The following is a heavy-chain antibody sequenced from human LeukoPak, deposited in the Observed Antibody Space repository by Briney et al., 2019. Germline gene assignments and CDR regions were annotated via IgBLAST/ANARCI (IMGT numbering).Heavy chain of an antibody. Sequence: SVKVPCKASGGTFSSYAISWVRQAPGQGLEWMGGIIPIFGTANYAQKFQGRVTITADESTSTAYMELSSLRSEDTAVYYCAKDGRVGWLRLGKYYFDYWGQGTLATVSS. V-gene: IGHV1-69*13. CDR3: AKDGRVGWLRLGKYYFDY. CDR2: IIPIFGTA. J-gene: IGHJ4*02. D-gene: IGHD5-12*01. CDR1: GGTFSSYA.